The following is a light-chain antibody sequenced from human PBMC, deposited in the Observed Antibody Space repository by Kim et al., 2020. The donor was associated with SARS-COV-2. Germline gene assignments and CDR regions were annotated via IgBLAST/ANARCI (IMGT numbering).Light chain of an antibody. Sequence: SPGEGATLSCRASQSVRNDIAWYQQKPGKSPRLLIYGASTRATGIPARFSGSASGTEFTLTFSSLQSEGFAVYYCQHYNNVPPWTFGQGTKV. J-gene: IGKJ1*01. CDR1: QSVRND. CDR3: QHYNNVPPWT. V-gene: IGKV3-15*01. CDR2: GAS.